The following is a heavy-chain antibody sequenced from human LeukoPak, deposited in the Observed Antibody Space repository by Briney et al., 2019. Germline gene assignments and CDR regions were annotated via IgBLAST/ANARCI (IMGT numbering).Heavy chain of an antibody. CDR2: IGARGTNI. CDR3: ARQRNGYNKLKDAFDM. Sequence: SGGSLRLSCAASGFTVSSDYMSWVRQAPGKGLEWVSSIGARGTNIYYADSLKGRFTISRDNANNSLSLQMNSLRAEDTAVYYCARQRNGYNKLKDAFDMWGQGTMVTVSS. D-gene: IGHD5-24*01. J-gene: IGHJ3*02. V-gene: IGHV3-21*06. CDR1: GFTVSSDY.